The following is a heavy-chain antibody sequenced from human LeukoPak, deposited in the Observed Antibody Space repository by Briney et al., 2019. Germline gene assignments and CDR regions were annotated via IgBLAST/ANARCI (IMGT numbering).Heavy chain of an antibody. V-gene: IGHV1-69*01. J-gene: IGHJ4*02. CDR1: GGTFSSYA. Sequence: GSSVKVSCKASGGTFSSYAISWVRQAPGQGLEWMGGIIPIFGTANYAQKFQGRVTITADESTSTAYMELSSLRSEDTAVYYCARRLTTYYYDSSGYPFDYWGQGTLVTVSS. CDR2: IIPIFGTA. CDR3: ARRLTTYYYDSSGYPFDY. D-gene: IGHD3-22*01.